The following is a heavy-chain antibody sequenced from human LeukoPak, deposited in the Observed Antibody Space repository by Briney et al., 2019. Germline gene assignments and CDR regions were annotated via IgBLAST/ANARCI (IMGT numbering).Heavy chain of an antibody. CDR1: GFTFSSYS. D-gene: IGHD2-2*02. CDR2: ISSSSSYI. V-gene: IGHV3-21*01. Sequence: GGSLRLSCAASGFTFSSYSMNWVRQAPGKGLEWVSSISSSSSYIYYADSVEGRFTISRDNAKNSLYLQMNSLRAEDTAVYYCARVVVPAAISFYYYYGMDVWGQGTTVTVSS. J-gene: IGHJ6*02. CDR3: ARVVVPAAISFYYYYGMDV.